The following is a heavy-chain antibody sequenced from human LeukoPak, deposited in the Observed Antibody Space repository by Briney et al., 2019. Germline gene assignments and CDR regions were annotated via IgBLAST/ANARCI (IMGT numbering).Heavy chain of an antibody. CDR1: GFTFSSYA. CDR3: AKDRGPTQRDSRGYCSSTSCYTRFGY. V-gene: IGHV3-23*01. D-gene: IGHD2-2*01. J-gene: IGHJ4*02. Sequence: HPGGSLRLSCAASGFTFSSYAMSWVRQAPGKGLEWFSAISGSGGSTYYADSVKGRFTISRDNSKNTLYLQMNSLRAEDTAVYYCAKDRGPTQRDSRGYCSSTSCYTRFGYWGQGTLVTVSS. CDR2: ISGSGGST.